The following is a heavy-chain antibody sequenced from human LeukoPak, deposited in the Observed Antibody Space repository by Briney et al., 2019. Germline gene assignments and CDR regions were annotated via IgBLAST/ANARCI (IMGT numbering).Heavy chain of an antibody. Sequence: VASAKDSCKASGYTSTSYGISWVRQAPRQGREWMGWISAYNGNTNYAQNLQGRDTMTTDTSTSTAYMELRSLRSDDTAVYYCARDSEYCSSWGYWGQGTLVTVSS. CDR2: ISAYNGNT. D-gene: IGHD6-6*01. J-gene: IGHJ4*02. CDR1: GYTSTSYG. V-gene: IGHV1-18*01. CDR3: ARDSEYCSSWGY.